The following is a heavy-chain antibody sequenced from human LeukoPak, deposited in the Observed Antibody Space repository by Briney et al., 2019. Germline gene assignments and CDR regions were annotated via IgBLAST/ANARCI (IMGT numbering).Heavy chain of an antibody. Sequence: KVSCKASGGTFSSYTISWVRQAPGQGLEWMGRIIPILDIANYAQKFQGRVTITADKSTSTAYMELSSLRSEDTAMYYCARSDGYGYNWFDPWGQGTLVTVSS. V-gene: IGHV1-69*02. CDR3: ARSDGYGYNWFDP. D-gene: IGHD5-18*01. J-gene: IGHJ5*02. CDR1: GGTFSSYT. CDR2: IIPILDIA.